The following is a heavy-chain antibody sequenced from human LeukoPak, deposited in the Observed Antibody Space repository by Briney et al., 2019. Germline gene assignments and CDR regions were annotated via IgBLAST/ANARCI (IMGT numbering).Heavy chain of an antibody. CDR3: ARQTVTLDY. Sequence: GGSLRLSCAASGFTFSSYGMHWVRQAPGKGLEWVAAIWYDGSNKYYADSVKGRFTISRDNSKNTLYLQMNSLRAEDTAVYYCARQTVTLDYWGQGTLVTVSS. V-gene: IGHV3-33*01. CDR1: GFTFSSYG. CDR2: IWYDGSNK. J-gene: IGHJ4*02. D-gene: IGHD2-21*02.